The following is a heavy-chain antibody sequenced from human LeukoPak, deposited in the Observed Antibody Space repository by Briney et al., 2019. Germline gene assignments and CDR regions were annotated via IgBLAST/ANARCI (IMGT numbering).Heavy chain of an antibody. Sequence: ASVKVSCKASGYTFTSYDINWVRQATGQGLEWMGWINTNTGNPTYAQGFTGRFVFSLDTSVSTAYLQISSLKAEDTAVYYCARDFKQQLVRNEYYYYYYMDVWGKGTTVTISS. V-gene: IGHV7-4-1*02. J-gene: IGHJ6*03. CDR2: INTNTGNP. CDR3: ARDFKQQLVRNEYYYYYYMDV. CDR1: GYTFTSYD. D-gene: IGHD6-13*01.